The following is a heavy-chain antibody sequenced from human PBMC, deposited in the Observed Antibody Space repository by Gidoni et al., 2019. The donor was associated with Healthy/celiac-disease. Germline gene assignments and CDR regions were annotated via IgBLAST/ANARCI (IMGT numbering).Heavy chain of an antibody. Sequence: QVQLQQRGAGLLKPSETLSLTCAVYGGSFSGYYWSWIRQPPGKGLEWIGEINHSGSTNYNPSLKSRVTISVDTSKNQFSLKLSSVTAADTAVYYCARGGGVVDTAMVHPDFDYWGQGTLVTVSS. CDR2: INHSGST. CDR3: ARGGGVVDTAMVHPDFDY. J-gene: IGHJ4*02. V-gene: IGHV4-34*01. CDR1: GGSFSGYY. D-gene: IGHD5-18*01.